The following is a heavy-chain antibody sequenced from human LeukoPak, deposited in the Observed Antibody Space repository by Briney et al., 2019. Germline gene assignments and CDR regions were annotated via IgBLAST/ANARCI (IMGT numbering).Heavy chain of an antibody. D-gene: IGHD6-13*01. CDR3: ARDHIAAAGLFDY. CDR2: ISSSSSYI. J-gene: IGHJ4*02. CDR1: GFTFSSYS. Sequence: GGSLRLSCAASGFTFSSYSMNWVRQAPGKGLEWVSSISSSSSYIYCADSVKGRFTISRDNAKNSLYLQMNSLRAEDTAVYYCARDHIAAAGLFDYWGQGTLVTVSS. V-gene: IGHV3-21*01.